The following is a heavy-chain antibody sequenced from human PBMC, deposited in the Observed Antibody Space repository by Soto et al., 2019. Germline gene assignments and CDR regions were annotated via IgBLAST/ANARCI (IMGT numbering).Heavy chain of an antibody. D-gene: IGHD5-12*01. CDR1: GFTFSNYA. CDR3: VSWLSAHFDY. V-gene: IGHV3-23*01. J-gene: IGHJ4*02. Sequence: GGSPRLSCAASGFTFSNYAMSWVRQAPGTGLEWVSTIDHTGANTHYADSVKGRFTISRDNSRNTLDLQMNSLRAADTALYYCVSWLSAHFDYWGQGTPVTVSS. CDR2: IDHTGANT.